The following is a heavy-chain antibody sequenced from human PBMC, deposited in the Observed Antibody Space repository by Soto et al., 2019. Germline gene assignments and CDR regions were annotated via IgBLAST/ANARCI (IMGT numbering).Heavy chain of an antibody. Sequence: ASVKVSCKASGGTFSSYAISWVRQAPGQGLEWMGGIIPIFGTANYAQKFQGRVTITADESTSTAYMELSSLRSEDTAVYYCARSRGPIAALTNFDYWGQGTLVTVSS. CDR3: ARSRGPIAALTNFDY. V-gene: IGHV1-69*01. J-gene: IGHJ4*02. CDR1: GGTFSSYA. CDR2: IIPIFGTA. D-gene: IGHD6-6*01.